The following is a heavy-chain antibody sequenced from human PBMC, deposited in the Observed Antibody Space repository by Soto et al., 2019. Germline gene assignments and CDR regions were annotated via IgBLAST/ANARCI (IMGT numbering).Heavy chain of an antibody. CDR2: INSDGSST. CDR1: GFTFSSYW. J-gene: IGHJ4*02. D-gene: IGHD3-16*01. V-gene: IGHV3-74*01. Sequence: EVQLVESGGGLVQPGGSPRLSCAASGFTFSSYWMHWVRQAPGKGLVWVSRINSDGSSTSYADSVKGRFTISRDNAKNTLYLQMNSLRAEDTAVYYCARGTQTPQYIMITFGGVIKYFDYWGQGTLVTVSS. CDR3: ARGTQTPQYIMITFGGVIKYFDY.